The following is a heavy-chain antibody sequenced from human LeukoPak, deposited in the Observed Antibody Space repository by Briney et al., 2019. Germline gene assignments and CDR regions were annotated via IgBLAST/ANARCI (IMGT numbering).Heavy chain of an antibody. J-gene: IGHJ3*02. D-gene: IGHD3-10*01. V-gene: IGHV3-23*01. CDR3: AKKFDGSGIVGHGFDI. CDR1: GFPFSSCA. CDR2: ISGSGGST. Sequence: GGSLRLSCAASGFPFSSCAMSWVRQAPGKGLEWVSGISGSGGSTKYADSVKGRLTISRDNSKDTLYLQMNSLRTEDTALYYRAKKFDGSGIVGHGFDIWGQGTMVTVSS.